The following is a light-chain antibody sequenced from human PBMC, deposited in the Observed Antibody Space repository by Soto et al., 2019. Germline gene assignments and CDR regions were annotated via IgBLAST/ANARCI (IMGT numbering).Light chain of an antibody. V-gene: IGKV3-15*01. CDR3: QQYNNWRQT. CDR1: QSVSSN. J-gene: IGKJ1*01. CDR2: GAS. Sequence: EIVMTQSPATLSVSPGERATLSCRASQSVSSNLAWYQQKPGQAPRLLIYGASTRATGIPARFGGSGSGTEFTLTISSLQSEYFAVYYCQQYNNWRQTFGQGTKVDIK.